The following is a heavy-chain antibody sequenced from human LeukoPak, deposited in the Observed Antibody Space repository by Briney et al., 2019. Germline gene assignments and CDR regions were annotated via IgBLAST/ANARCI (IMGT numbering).Heavy chain of an antibody. J-gene: IGHJ3*02. CDR1: GFTFSSYS. Sequence: KPGGSLRLSCAASGFTFSSYSMNWVRQAPGKGLGWVSSISSSSNYIYHADSVKGRFTISRDNAKNSLYLQMNSLRAEDTAMYYCARVQGGYSYGYDAFDIWGQGTMVTVSS. D-gene: IGHD5-18*01. CDR3: ARVQGGYSYGYDAFDI. CDR2: ISSSSNYI. V-gene: IGHV3-21*01.